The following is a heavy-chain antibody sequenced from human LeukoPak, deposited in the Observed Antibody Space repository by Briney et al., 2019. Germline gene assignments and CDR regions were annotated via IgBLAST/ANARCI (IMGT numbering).Heavy chain of an antibody. J-gene: IGHJ4*02. D-gene: IGHD4-23*01. CDR1: GYTFTSYG. CDR2: IIPIFGTA. Sequence: ASVKVSCKASGYTFTSYGISWVRQAPGQGLEWMGGIIPIFGTANYAQKFQGRVTITTDESTSTAYMELSSLRSEDTAVYYCARGYGGKNFGADSLDYWGQGTLVTVSS. CDR3: ARGYGGKNFGADSLDY. V-gene: IGHV1-69*05.